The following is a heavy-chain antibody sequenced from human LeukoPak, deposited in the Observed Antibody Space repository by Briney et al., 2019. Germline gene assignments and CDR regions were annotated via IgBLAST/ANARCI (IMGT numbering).Heavy chain of an antibody. V-gene: IGHV3-48*03. D-gene: IGHD5-18*01. CDR2: ISSSGSTI. CDR1: GFTFSSYE. CDR3: AREEYSYAFDI. Sequence: GSLRLSCAATGFTFSSYEMNWVRQAPGKGLEWVSYISSSGSTIYYADSVKGRFTISRDNAKNSLYLQMNSLRAEDTAVYYCAREEYSYAFDIWGQGTMVTVSS. J-gene: IGHJ3*02.